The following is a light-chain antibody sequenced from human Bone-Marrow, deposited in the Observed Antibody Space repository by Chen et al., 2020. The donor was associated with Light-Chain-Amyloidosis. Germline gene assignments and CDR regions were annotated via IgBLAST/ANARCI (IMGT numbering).Light chain of an antibody. CDR3: AHWDDSMMGRV. J-gene: IGLJ3*02. CDR1: SSNVGGIT. CDR2: SNN. V-gene: IGLV1-44*01. Sequence: QSVLTQPPSASGTPGQRVSISCSGNSSNVGGITFNWSQKIPGRAPKLLIYSNNTRPSGVPDRFSGSKAGTSASLAISRLQSEDEADYYCAHWDDSMMGRVFGGGTKLTVL.